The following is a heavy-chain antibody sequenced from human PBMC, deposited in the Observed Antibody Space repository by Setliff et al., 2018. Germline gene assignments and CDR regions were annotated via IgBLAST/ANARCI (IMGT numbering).Heavy chain of an antibody. J-gene: IGHJ4*02. CDR2: FDPEDGET. Sequence: ASVKVSCKVSGCTLTELSMHWVRQAPGKGLEWMGGFDPEDGETIYAQKFQGRVTMTEDTSTDTAYMELSSLRSEDTAVYYCATGGTYGSGSSYDYWGQGTLVTVSS. V-gene: IGHV1-24*01. CDR3: ATGGTYGSGSSYDY. D-gene: IGHD3-10*01. CDR1: GCTLTELS.